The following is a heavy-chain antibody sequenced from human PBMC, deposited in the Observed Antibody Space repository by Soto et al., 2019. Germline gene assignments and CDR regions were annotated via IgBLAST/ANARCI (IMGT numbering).Heavy chain of an antibody. V-gene: IGHV4-34*01. CDR1: GGSFSGYY. CDR2: INHSGST. J-gene: IGHJ4*02. CDR3: ARGREQFGVVIRRFDY. Sequence: PSETLSLTCAVYGGSFSGYYWSWIRQPPGKGLEWIGEINHSGSTNYNPSLKSRVTISVDTSKNQFSLKLSSVTAADTAVYYCARGREQFGVVIRRFDYWGQGTLVTVSS. D-gene: IGHD3-3*01.